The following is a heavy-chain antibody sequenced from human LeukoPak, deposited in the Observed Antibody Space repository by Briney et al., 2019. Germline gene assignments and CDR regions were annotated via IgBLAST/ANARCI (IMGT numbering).Heavy chain of an antibody. CDR2: IKNDGSGT. D-gene: IGHD2-8*01. V-gene: IGHV3-74*01. Sequence: PGGSLRLSCAASGFTFSNTWMHWVRQAPGKGPVWVARIKNDGSGTIYADSVKGRFTISRDNARNTLYLQMDSLRADDTAVYYCARERGVSHPFDYWGQGTLVTVSS. CDR1: GFTFSNTW. J-gene: IGHJ4*02. CDR3: ARERGVSHPFDY.